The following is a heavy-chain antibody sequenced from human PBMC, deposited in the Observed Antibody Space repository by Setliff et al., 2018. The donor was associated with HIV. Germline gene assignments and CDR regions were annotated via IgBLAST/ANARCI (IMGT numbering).Heavy chain of an antibody. Sequence: PGGSLRLSCAASGFTFSDHYMDWVRQSPGKGPEWVGRIANKADSHTIQYAASVQGRFTISRDDSKNSLYLQMSNLQAEDTALYYCTRAGYGHGFDIWGQGTTVTVSS. J-gene: IGHJ6*02. D-gene: IGHD5-18*01. CDR1: GFTFSDHY. V-gene: IGHV3-72*01. CDR3: TRAGYGHGFDI. CDR2: IANKADSHTI.